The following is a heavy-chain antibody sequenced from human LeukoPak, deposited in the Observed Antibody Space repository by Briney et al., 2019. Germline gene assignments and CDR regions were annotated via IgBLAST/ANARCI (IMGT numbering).Heavy chain of an antibody. Sequence: PGGSLRLSCAASGFTFISYAMSWVRQAPVKGLEWVSTISGGGSFTYYADSVKGRFTISRDNSMKTLYLQMNSLRAEDTAVYYCAKLLDSGSYYKYDYWGQGILVTVSS. D-gene: IGHD3-10*01. CDR3: AKLLDSGSYYKYDY. J-gene: IGHJ4*02. CDR2: ISGGGSFT. V-gene: IGHV3-23*01. CDR1: GFTFISYA.